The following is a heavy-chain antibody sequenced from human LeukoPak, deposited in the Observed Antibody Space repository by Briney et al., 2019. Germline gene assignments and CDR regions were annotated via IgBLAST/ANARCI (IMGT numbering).Heavy chain of an antibody. CDR3: AKDQMAPYYDSSGYRPDFDY. Sequence: GGSLRLSCAASGFTFSSYGIHWVRQAPGKGLEWVAVISYDGSNKYYADSVKGRFTISRDNSKNTLYLQMNSLRAEDTAVYYCAKDQMAPYYDSSGYRPDFDYWGQGTLVTVSS. V-gene: IGHV3-30*18. CDR2: ISYDGSNK. D-gene: IGHD3-22*01. J-gene: IGHJ4*02. CDR1: GFTFSSYG.